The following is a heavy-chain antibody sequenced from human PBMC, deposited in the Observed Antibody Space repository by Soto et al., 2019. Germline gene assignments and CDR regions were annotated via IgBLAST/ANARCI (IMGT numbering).Heavy chain of an antibody. J-gene: IGHJ4*02. CDR3: ARGVLH. CDR1: GGSISSGVYY. V-gene: IGHV4-31*03. Sequence: SETLSLTCTVSGGSISSGVYYWTWIRQPPGKGLEYIGYTYYSGSPYYSPSLKSRLTISVDTSKNQFSLKLSSVTAADTAVYYCARGVLHWGQGTLVTVSS. D-gene: IGHD3-16*01. CDR2: TYYSGSP.